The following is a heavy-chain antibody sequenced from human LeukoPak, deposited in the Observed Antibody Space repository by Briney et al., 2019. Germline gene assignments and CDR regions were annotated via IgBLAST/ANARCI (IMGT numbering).Heavy chain of an antibody. CDR3: ARRRSITIFGVEKDWFDP. CDR2: IYYSGST. J-gene: IGHJ5*02. Sequence: SETLSLTCTVSGGSISSSSYYWGWIRQPPGKGLEWIGSIYYSGSTYYNPSLKSRVTISVDTSKNQFSLKLSSVTAADTAVYYCARRRSITIFGVEKDWFDPWGQGTLVTVSS. D-gene: IGHD3-3*01. V-gene: IGHV4-39*07. CDR1: GGSISSSSYY.